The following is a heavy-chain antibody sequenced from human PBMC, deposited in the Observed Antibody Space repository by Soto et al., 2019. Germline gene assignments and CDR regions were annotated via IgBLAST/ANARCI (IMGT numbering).Heavy chain of an antibody. CDR3: ARSRGRDPYSEDDY. CDR2: MNPNSGNT. CDR1: GYTFTSYD. J-gene: IGHJ4*02. Sequence: QVQLVQSGAEVKNPGASVKVSCKASGYTFTSYDINWVRQATGQGLEWMGWMNPNSGNTGDAQKFQGRVTMTENSSIGTASMEQCSLRSEETAVYYCARSRGRDPYSEDDYWGQGTLVTVSS. D-gene: IGHD2-15*01. V-gene: IGHV1-8*01.